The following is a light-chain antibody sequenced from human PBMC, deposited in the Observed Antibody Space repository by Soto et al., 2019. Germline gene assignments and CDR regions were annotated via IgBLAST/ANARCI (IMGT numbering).Light chain of an antibody. CDR2: DAS. J-gene: IGKJ2*01. Sequence: EIVMTQSPATLSVSPGERVALSCRASQSVRGNFAWYQQKPGQAPRILIYDASTRATGIPARFSGSGSGTAFPLTISGLQSEDFGVFYCQQYNNWPYTFGQGTKLEIK. CDR3: QQYNNWPYT. CDR1: QSVRGN. V-gene: IGKV3-15*01.